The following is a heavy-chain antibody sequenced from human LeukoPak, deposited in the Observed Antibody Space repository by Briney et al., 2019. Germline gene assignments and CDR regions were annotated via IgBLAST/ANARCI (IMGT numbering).Heavy chain of an antibody. V-gene: IGHV3-7*01. Sequence: GSLRLYCAASGLTFSIHWMNWVRQAPGKGLECVANINQDGSDKYYVDSVEGRFTISRDNTKNSLNLQMNSLRAEDTAVYYCVGGDYWGQGTLVTVSS. CDR2: INQDGSDK. CDR1: GLTFSIHW. CDR3: VGGDY. J-gene: IGHJ4*02.